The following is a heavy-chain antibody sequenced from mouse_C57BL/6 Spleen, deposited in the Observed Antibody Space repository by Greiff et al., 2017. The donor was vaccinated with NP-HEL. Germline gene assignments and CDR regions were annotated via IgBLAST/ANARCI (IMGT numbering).Heavy chain of an antibody. D-gene: IGHD2-3*01. Sequence: QVQLQQPGAELVKPGASVKLSCKASGYTFTSYWMHWVKQRPGQGLEWIGMIHPNSGSTNYNEKFKSKATLTVDKSSSTAYMQLSSLTSEDSAVYYCARVGSYDGYDYWGQGTTLTVSS. CDR3: ARVGSYDGYDY. CDR1: GYTFTSYW. CDR2: IHPNSGST. J-gene: IGHJ2*01. V-gene: IGHV1-64*01.